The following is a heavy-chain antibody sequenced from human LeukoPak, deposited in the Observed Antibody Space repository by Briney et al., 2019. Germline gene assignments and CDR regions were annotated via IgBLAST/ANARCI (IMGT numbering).Heavy chain of an antibody. CDR3: AKVRGSDAFDL. J-gene: IGHJ3*01. CDR1: GGTISTHA. D-gene: IGHD3-10*01. Sequence: SVKVSCKSSGGTISTHAINWVRQAPGQGLEWMGRINPILSQTNYALKFRGRFTMTADESTNTAYVELSSLKSEDTAVYFCAKVRGSDAFDLWGQGTMVTVSS. CDR2: INPILSQT. V-gene: IGHV1-69*11.